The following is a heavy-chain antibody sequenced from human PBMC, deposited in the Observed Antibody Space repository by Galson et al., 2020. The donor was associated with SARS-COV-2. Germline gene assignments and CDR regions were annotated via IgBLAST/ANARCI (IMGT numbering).Heavy chain of an antibody. V-gene: IGHV4-30-2*01. Sequence: SETLSLTCAVSGGSISSGSYSWSWIRQPPGKGLEWIGYIYHSGSTYYNPSLKSRVTISVDRSKNQFSLNLSSVTAADTAVYYCVRVAYGSGSYGSATSLYFDSWGQGTLVTVSS. CDR3: VRVAYGSGSYGSATSLYFDS. J-gene: IGHJ4*02. CDR1: GGSISSGSYS. CDR2: IYHSGST. D-gene: IGHD3-10*01.